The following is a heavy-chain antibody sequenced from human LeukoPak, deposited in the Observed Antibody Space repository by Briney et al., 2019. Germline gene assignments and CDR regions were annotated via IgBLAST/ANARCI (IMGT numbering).Heavy chain of an antibody. D-gene: IGHD3-3*01. Sequence: SETLSLTCTVSDGSISSHYWSWIRQPAGRGLEWIGRFHTSGITNYNPSLKSRVTMSLDTSKNQFSLKLSSMTAADTAVYYCARYLINNGYYPMFDYWGQGTLVTVSS. V-gene: IGHV4-4*07. CDR1: DGSISSHY. CDR2: FHTSGIT. CDR3: ARYLINNGYYPMFDY. J-gene: IGHJ4*02.